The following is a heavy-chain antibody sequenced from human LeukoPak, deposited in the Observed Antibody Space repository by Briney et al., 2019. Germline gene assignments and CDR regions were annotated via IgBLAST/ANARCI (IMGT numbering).Heavy chain of an antibody. CDR1: GFIVSNNY. V-gene: IGHV3-53*01. Sequence: GGSLRLSCAASGFIVSNNYMSWVRQAPGKGLEWVSVIYSGGSTHYADSVKGRFTISRDPSKNTLYLQMNSLRDEDTAVYYCAAAGVPAAKLPVLRFLEWFSGAFDYWGQGTLVTVSS. D-gene: IGHD3-3*01. J-gene: IGHJ4*02. CDR3: AAAGVPAAKLPVLRFLEWFSGAFDY. CDR2: IYSGGST.